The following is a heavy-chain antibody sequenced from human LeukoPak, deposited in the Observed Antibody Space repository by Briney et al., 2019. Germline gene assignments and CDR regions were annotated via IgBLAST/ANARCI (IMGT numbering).Heavy chain of an antibody. CDR2: IYSGGST. D-gene: IGHD6-19*01. V-gene: IGHV3-66*01. CDR3: ARAWVPYSSGWYYFDY. Sequence: GGSLRLSCAASGFTFSSYWMSWVRQAPGKGLEWVSVIYSGGSTYYADSVKGRFTISRDNSKNTLYLQMNSLRAEDTAVYYCARAWVPYSSGWYYFDYWGQGTLVTVSS. CDR1: GFTFSSYW. J-gene: IGHJ4*02.